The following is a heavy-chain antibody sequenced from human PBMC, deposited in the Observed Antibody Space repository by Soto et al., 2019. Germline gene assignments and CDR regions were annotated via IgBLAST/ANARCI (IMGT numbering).Heavy chain of an antibody. CDR3: ASELYYYDSSGYYYGAGWFDP. V-gene: IGHV4-61*01. D-gene: IGHD3-22*01. J-gene: IGHJ5*02. Sequence: SETLSLTCTVSGGSVSSGSYYWSWIRQPPGKGLEWIGYIYYSGSTNYNPSLKSRVTMSVDTSKNQFSLKLSSVTAADTAVYYCASELYYYDSSGYYYGAGWFDPWGHGIVVTGSS. CDR2: IYYSGST. CDR1: GGSVSSGSYY.